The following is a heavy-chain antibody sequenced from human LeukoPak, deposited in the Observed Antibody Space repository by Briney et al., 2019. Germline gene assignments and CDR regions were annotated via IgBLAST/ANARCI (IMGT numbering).Heavy chain of an antibody. V-gene: IGHV3-7*01. CDR3: ARARGFDY. Sequence: PGGSLRLSCVASGFTFSSHWMSWVRQAPGKGLEWVANIKEDGSEKYYVDSVKGRFTISRDNAKNSLFLQMNSLRAEDTAVYYCARARGFDYWGQGTLVTVSS. J-gene: IGHJ4*02. CDR2: IKEDGSEK. D-gene: IGHD3-10*01. CDR1: GFTFSSHW.